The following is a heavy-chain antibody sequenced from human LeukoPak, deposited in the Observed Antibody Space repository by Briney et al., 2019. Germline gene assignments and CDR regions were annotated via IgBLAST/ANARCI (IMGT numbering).Heavy chain of an antibody. D-gene: IGHD3-9*01. J-gene: IGHJ4*02. CDR3: ARHSGYDILTGYYPWYFDY. CDR2: MHHSGST. Sequence: SETLSLTCAVSGYSISSGYYWGWIRQPPGKGLEGIGSMHHSGSTDYNPSLKRRVTISVDTSKNQFSLKLRSVTAADTAVYYCARHSGYDILTGYYPWYFDYWGQGTLVTVSS. V-gene: IGHV4-38-2*01. CDR1: GYSISSGYY.